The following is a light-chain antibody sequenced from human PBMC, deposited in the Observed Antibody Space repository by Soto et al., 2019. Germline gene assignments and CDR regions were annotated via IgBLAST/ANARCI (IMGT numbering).Light chain of an antibody. Sequence: IQLTQSPSSLSASVVDRVTITCRASQDIAIYLAWYQQKPGEAPKLLIYAASTLHGGVPSRFSGSGSGTDFALTITSLQAEDFATYYCQQLRSYPSTFGGGTKVDIK. J-gene: IGKJ4*01. CDR3: QQLRSYPST. V-gene: IGKV1-9*01. CDR2: AAS. CDR1: QDIAIY.